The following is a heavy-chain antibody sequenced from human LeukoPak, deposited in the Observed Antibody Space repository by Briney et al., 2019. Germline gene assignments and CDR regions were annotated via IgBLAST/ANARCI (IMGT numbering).Heavy chain of an antibody. CDR3: ATDPISMVRGIIIEGFDP. V-gene: IGHV1-24*01. D-gene: IGHD3-10*01. CDR1: GYTLTESS. J-gene: IGHJ5*02. CDR2: FDPEDGET. Sequence: GASVKVSCKVSGYTLTESSIHWVRQVSGKGLEWMGGFDPEDGETIYAQKFQGRVTLTEDTSTVTASMELSSLRSEDTAVYYCATDPISMVRGIIIEGFDPWGQGTLVTVSS.